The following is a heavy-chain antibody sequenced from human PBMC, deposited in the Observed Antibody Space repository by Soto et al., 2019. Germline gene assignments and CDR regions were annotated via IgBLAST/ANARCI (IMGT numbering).Heavy chain of an antibody. CDR3: AKDHDSTGYYYPFEY. D-gene: IGHD3-22*01. CDR1: GFTFSSYS. V-gene: IGHV3-23*01. CDR2: ISGSGGST. Sequence: PGGSLRLSCAASGFTFSSYSMSWVRQAPGDGLWWGSAISGSGGSTYYAHSVHGRFTISRDTSKNTLYLQMNSLRDEDTAVYYCAKDHDSTGYYYPFEYWDQGT. J-gene: IGHJ4*02.